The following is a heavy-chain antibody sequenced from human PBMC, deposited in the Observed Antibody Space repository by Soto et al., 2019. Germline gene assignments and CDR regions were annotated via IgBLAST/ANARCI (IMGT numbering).Heavy chain of an antibody. CDR1: GFTFRSYV. V-gene: IGHV3-30*19. CDR3: ARWGTTGGLDV. D-gene: IGHD3-16*01. CDR2: TSYDGSDK. J-gene: IGHJ1*01. Sequence: QVQLVESGGGVVQPGTSLRVSCVGSGFTFRSYVIHWVRQPPGKGLEWVALTSYDGSDKYYDDSVRCRFTISRDNSRNTVDLQMDSLRLEDTALYYCARWGTTGGLDVWGQGTLVSVSS.